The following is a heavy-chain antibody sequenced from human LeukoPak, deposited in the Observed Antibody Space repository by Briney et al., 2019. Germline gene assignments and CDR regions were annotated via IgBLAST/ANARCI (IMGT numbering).Heavy chain of an antibody. CDR2: ISSSSSYI. J-gene: IGHJ4*02. Sequence: GGSLRLSCAASGFTFSSYSMNWVRQAPGKGLEWVSSISSSSSYIYYADSVKGRFTISRDNAKNSLYLQMNSLRAEDTAVYYCARALMITFGGVRPPEYYFDYWGQGTLVTVSS. D-gene: IGHD3-16*01. CDR3: ARALMITFGGVRPPEYYFDY. CDR1: GFTFSSYS. V-gene: IGHV3-21*01.